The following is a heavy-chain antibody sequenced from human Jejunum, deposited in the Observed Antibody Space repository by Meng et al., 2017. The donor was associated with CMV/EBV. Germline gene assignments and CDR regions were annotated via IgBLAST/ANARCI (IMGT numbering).Heavy chain of an antibody. Sequence: SCAASGYSYDDHGMSWVRQAPGKGLEWVSGIHRNGDTTRYVDSVKGRFTISRDNAKNSLYLQMNSLRAEDTALYYCARDASYYVFDIWGQGTMVTVSS. CDR2: IHRNGDTT. J-gene: IGHJ3*02. CDR3: ARDASYYVFDI. CDR1: GYSYDDHG. V-gene: IGHV3-20*04. D-gene: IGHD1-26*01.